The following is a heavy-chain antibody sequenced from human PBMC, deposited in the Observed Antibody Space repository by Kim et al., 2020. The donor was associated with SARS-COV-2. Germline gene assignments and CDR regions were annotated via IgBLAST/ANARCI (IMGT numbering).Heavy chain of an antibody. CDR1: GFTFDNYG. J-gene: IGHJ4*02. CDR3: ARRLFGGVVGPFDF. D-gene: IGHD3-16*02. Sequence: GGSLRLSCAASGFTFDNYGMSWVRQAPGKGLEWVSGISGPGGEKHYADSVKGRFTISRDNSKNTLYLQMNSLRDEDTAIYYCARRLFGGVVGPFDFWGEG. V-gene: IGHV3-23*01. CDR2: ISGPGGEK.